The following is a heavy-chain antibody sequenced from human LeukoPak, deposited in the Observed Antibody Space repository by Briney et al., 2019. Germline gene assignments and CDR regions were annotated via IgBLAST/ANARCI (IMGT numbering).Heavy chain of an antibody. CDR2: ISDNGGST. CDR1: GFTFNTYA. CDR3: ARDNGGLDY. Sequence: GGCLRLSCAASGFTFNTYAMSWVRQAPGKGLEWASGISDNGGSTYYADSVKGRFTISRDNSKNTLYLQMNSLRAEDTAVYYCARDNGGLDYWGQGTLVTVSS. V-gene: IGHV3-23*01. J-gene: IGHJ4*02.